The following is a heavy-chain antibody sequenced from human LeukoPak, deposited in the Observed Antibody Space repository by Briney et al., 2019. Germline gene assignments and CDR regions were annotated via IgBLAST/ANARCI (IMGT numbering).Heavy chain of an antibody. CDR3: AREEYSSPKAYMDV. D-gene: IGHD6-6*01. J-gene: IGHJ6*03. CDR1: GFTFSTYG. V-gene: IGHV3-23*01. Sequence: PGGSLRLSCAASGFTFSTYGMTWVRQAPGKGLEWVSAISGSGGSTYYADSVKGRFTISRDNSKNTLYLQMNSLRAEDTAVYYCAREEYSSPKAYMDVWGKGTTVTVSS. CDR2: ISGSGGST.